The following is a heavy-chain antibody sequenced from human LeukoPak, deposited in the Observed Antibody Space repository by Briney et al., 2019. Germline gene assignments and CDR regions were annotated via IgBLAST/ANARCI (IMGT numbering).Heavy chain of an antibody. CDR2: INPNTGDT. Sequence: ASVKVSCKSSGYTLAGYFLRWVRQAPGQGLEWMGRINPNTGDTNYAQKFPDRVTMTRDTSISTAYLELNRLRSDDTAIYYCARSLAAGRLYHLDYWGLGTLVTVSS. CDR3: ARSLAAGRLYHLDY. CDR1: GYTLAGYF. J-gene: IGHJ4*02. D-gene: IGHD2-2*02. V-gene: IGHV1-2*02.